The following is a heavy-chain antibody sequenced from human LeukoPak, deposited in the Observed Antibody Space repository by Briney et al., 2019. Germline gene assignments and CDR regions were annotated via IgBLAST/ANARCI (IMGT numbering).Heavy chain of an antibody. Sequence: PSETLSLTCTVSGGSISSYYWSWIRQPPGKGLECIGYIYYSGSTNYNPSLKSRVTISVDTSKNQFSLKLSSVTAADTAVYYCARDLRGYDSSGYFDLWGRGTLVTVSS. CDR3: ARDLRGYDSSGYFDL. V-gene: IGHV4-59*01. CDR2: IYYSGST. CDR1: GGSISSYY. J-gene: IGHJ2*01. D-gene: IGHD3-22*01.